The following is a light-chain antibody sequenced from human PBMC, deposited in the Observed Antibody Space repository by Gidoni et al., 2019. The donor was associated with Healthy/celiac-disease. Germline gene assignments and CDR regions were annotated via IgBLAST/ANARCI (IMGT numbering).Light chain of an antibody. CDR2: GAS. J-gene: IGKJ1*01. CDR1: PSVSSSY. CDR3: QQYGSSPRT. Sequence: EIVLTQSPGTLYLSPGERATISCRASPSVSSSYLAWYQQKPGQAPRLLIYGASSRATGSPDRFSGSGSGTDFTLTSSRLEPEDFAVYYCQQYGSSPRTFGQGTKVEIK. V-gene: IGKV3-20*01.